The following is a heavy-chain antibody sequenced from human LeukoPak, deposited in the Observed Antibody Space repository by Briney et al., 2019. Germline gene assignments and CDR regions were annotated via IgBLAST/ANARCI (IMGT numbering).Heavy chain of an antibody. Sequence: GESLKISGKGSGYSFTSYWIGWVRPMPGKGLEWMGIIYPGDSDTRYSPSFQGQVTISADKSISTAYLQWSSLKASDTAMYYCARRASGSYNAFDIWGQGTMVTVSS. CDR1: GYSFTSYW. V-gene: IGHV5-51*01. CDR3: ARRASGSYNAFDI. D-gene: IGHD1-26*01. CDR2: IYPGDSDT. J-gene: IGHJ3*02.